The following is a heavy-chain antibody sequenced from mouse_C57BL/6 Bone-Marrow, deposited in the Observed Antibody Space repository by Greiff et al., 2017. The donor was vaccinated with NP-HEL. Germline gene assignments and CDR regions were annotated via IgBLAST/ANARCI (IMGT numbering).Heavy chain of an antibody. CDR1: GYAFTNYL. V-gene: IGHV1-54*01. CDR3: ARSGLPPYAMDY. CDR2: INPGSGGT. D-gene: IGHD2-2*01. J-gene: IGHJ4*01. Sequence: VQLQQSGAELVRPGTSVKVSCKASGYAFTNYLIEWVKQRPGQGLEWIGVINPGSGGTNYNEKFKGKATLTADKSSSTAYMQLSSLTSEDSAVYFCARSGLPPYAMDYWGQGPSVTVSS.